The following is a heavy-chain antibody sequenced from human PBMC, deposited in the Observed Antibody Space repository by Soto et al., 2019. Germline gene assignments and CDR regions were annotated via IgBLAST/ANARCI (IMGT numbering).Heavy chain of an antibody. CDR1: CYTFTSYG. D-gene: IGHD6-13*01. CDR3: ARTSSSRGYWWFDP. CDR2: ISVYNGNT. V-gene: IGHV1-18*01. J-gene: IGHJ5*02. Sequence: QVQLVQSGAEVKKPGASVKVSCKASCYTFTSYGISWVRQAPGQGLEWMGWISVYNGNTNYAQKLQGRVNITTTTSTSTAYMELRSMRCDDTAVYYCARTSSSRGYWWFDPWGQGNMVTVSS.